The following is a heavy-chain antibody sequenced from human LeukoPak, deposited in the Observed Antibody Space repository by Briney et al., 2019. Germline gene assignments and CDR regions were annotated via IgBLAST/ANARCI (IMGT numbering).Heavy chain of an antibody. CDR1: GHTFTSYY. CDR2: INPSGGST. V-gene: IGHV1-46*01. Sequence: ASVRVSCKASGHTFTSYYMHWVRQAPGQGLEWMGIINPSGGSTSYAQKFQGRLTMTRDTSTSTVYMELSSLRSEDTAVFYYAREPSTGNDLDYSGQGTLVTVSS. CDR3: AREPSTGNDLDY. J-gene: IGHJ4*02. D-gene: IGHD1-1*01.